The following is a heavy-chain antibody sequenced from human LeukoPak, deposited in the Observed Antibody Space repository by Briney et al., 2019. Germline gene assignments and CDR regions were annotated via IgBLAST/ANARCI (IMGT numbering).Heavy chain of an antibody. CDR2: INSDGSST. J-gene: IGHJ4*01. Sequence: PGGSLRLSCAAPGFTFSSYWMHWVRQAPGKGLVWASRINSDGSSTSYADSVKGRFTISRDNAKNTLYLQMNSLRTADTAAYYCARAITRGVNHCWGPGTPV. CDR1: GFTFSSYW. D-gene: IGHD3-10*01. CDR3: ARAITRGVNHC. V-gene: IGHV3-74*01.